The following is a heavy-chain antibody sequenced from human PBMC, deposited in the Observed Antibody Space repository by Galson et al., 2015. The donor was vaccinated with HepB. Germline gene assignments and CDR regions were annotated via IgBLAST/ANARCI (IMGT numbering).Heavy chain of an antibody. Sequence: SLRLSCAASGFTVSSNYMSWVRQAPGKGLEWVSVIYSGGSTYYADSVKGRFTISRDNSKNTLYLQMNSLRAEDTAVYYSARDREEGAFDIWGQGTMVTVSS. CDR1: GFTVSSNY. V-gene: IGHV3-66*02. CDR3: ARDREEGAFDI. CDR2: IYSGGST. J-gene: IGHJ3*02. D-gene: IGHD1-26*01.